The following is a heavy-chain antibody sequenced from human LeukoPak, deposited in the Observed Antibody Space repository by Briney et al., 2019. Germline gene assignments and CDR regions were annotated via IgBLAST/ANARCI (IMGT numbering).Heavy chain of an antibody. CDR3: ASRDDIVVVVAAFDY. CDR1: GFTFSSYA. Sequence: PGGSLRLSCAASGFTFSSYAMSWVRQAPGKGLEWVSAISGSGGSTYYADSVKGRFTISRDNSKNTLYLQMNSLRAEDTAVYYCASRDDIVVVVAAFDYWGQGTLATVSS. CDR2: ISGSGGST. V-gene: IGHV3-23*01. D-gene: IGHD2-15*01. J-gene: IGHJ4*02.